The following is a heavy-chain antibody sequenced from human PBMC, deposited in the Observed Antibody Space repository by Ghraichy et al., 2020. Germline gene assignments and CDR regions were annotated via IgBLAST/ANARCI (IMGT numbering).Heavy chain of an antibody. V-gene: IGHV3-30-3*01. D-gene: IGHD6-13*01. CDR3: ARDIKSSSWSYYYYAMDV. CDR1: RFTFSGYS. Sequence: GGSLRLSCAASRFTFSGYSMYWVRQPPGKGLEWVAVISYDGIAKYYADSVKGRFTISRDNSKNTLFLQMTSLRAEDTALYYCARDIKSSSWSYYYYAMDVWGQGTTVTVSS. J-gene: IGHJ6*02. CDR2: ISYDGIAK.